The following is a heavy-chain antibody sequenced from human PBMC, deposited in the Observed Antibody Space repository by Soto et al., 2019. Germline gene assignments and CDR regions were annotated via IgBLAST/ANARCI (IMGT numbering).Heavy chain of an antibody. D-gene: IGHD4-17*01. CDR1: GYTLTSYG. Sequence: ASVKVSCKASGYTLTSYGISWVRQAPGQGLEWMGWISAYNGNTNYAQKLQGRVTMTTDTSTSTAYMELRSLRSADTAVYYCARAATVTYYYYYYGMDVWGQGTTVTVSS. CDR3: ARAATVTYYYYYYGMDV. V-gene: IGHV1-18*01. CDR2: ISAYNGNT. J-gene: IGHJ6*02.